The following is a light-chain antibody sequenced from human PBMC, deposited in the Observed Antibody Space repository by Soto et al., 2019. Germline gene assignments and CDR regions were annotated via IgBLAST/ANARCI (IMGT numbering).Light chain of an antibody. CDR3: QQSFSDPPLS. V-gene: IGKV1-39*01. Sequence: DIQLTQSPSSLSASVGDRVTIPCRASQSVTTYLNWYQQKPGKAPKLLISAASSLRDGVPSRFSGSGSGTVFTLTINSLHPEDFATYYCQQSFSDPPLSFGGGTRVEVK. CDR1: QSVTTY. CDR2: AAS. J-gene: IGKJ4*01.